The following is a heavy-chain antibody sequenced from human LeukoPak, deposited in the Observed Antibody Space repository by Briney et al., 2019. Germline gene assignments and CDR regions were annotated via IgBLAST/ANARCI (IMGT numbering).Heavy chain of an antibody. D-gene: IGHD3-16*01. CDR1: GYTFTGYY. CDR3: ARSGGKSTSLAKWFDP. V-gene: IGHV1-2*02. J-gene: IGHJ5*02. Sequence: ASVKLFCKASGYTFTGYYMHWVRQAPGQGLEGMGWINPNSGRTNYAQKFQGRVTMTRDTSISTAYMELSRLRSDDTAVYYCARSGGKSTSLAKWFDPWGQGTLVTVSS. CDR2: INPNSGRT.